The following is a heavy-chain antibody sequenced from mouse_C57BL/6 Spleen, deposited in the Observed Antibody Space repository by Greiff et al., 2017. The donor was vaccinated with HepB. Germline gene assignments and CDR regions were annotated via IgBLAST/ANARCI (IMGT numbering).Heavy chain of an antibody. J-gene: IGHJ1*03. CDR1: GFNIKDYY. V-gene: IGHV14-2*01. CDR2: IDPEDGDT. CDR3: ARSESYGSSSWYFDV. D-gene: IGHD1-1*01. Sequence: VQLQQSGAELVKPGASVKLSCTASGFNIKDYYMHWVKQRTEQGLEWIGRIDPEDGDTKYAPKFQGKATITADTSANTAYLQLSSLTSEDTAVYYCARSESYGSSSWYFDVWGTGTTVTVSS.